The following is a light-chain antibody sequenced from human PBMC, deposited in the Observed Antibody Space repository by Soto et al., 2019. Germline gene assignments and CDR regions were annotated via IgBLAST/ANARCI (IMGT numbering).Light chain of an antibody. V-gene: IGKV3-20*01. CDR1: KSFSSNY. Sequence: EIVLTQSPGTLSLSPGERATLSCRASKSFSSNYLAWYQQKPGQAPRLLIYGASSRATGIPDRFSGSGSGTDFTLTISRLEPEDFAVFYCQQYGSTPRTFGQGTKVEI. CDR2: GAS. J-gene: IGKJ1*01. CDR3: QQYGSTPRT.